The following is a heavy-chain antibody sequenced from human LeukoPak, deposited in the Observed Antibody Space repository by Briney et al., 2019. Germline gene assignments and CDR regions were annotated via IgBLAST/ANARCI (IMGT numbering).Heavy chain of an antibody. V-gene: IGHV3-30*06. Sequence: GGSLRLSCAACGFTFSDYGMHWVRLAPGKGLEWVGVTASDGSNKFYADSVKGRFTVSRDNSKNTLYLHMNSLRAEDTAVYYCARDNDPDYSSSPGWFDLWGQGTLVTVSS. J-gene: IGHJ5*02. CDR2: TASDGSNK. D-gene: IGHD3-22*01. CDR3: ARDNDPDYSSSPGWFDL. CDR1: GFTFSDYG.